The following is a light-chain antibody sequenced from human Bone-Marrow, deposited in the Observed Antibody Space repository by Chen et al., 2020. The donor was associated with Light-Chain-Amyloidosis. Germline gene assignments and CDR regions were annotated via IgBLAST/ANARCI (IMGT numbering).Light chain of an antibody. CDR2: SSS. V-gene: IGKV3-20*01. Sequence: LTQSPGTLSLSPGQTATLFCRAGQRVTTSSLAWYQLRPGQAPRLLIFSSSRRATGIPDRFRGSGSGTDFTLTIDRLEPEDSALYFCHQCGSSPWTFGQGTRVEI. CDR3: HQCGSSPWT. CDR1: QRVTTSS. J-gene: IGKJ1*01.